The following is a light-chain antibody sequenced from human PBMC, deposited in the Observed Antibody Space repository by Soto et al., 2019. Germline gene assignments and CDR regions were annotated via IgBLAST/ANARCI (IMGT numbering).Light chain of an antibody. Sequence: DIVLTQSPGTLSLSPGERATLSCRASQSLNSSYLAWYQQKPGQAPRLLIYDASCRSTCIPDRFSGSGSGTDFTLPISRLEPEDSAVYYCQQYCSSPPITFGQGTRLEIK. CDR3: QQYCSSPPIT. CDR1: QSLNSSY. V-gene: IGKV3-20*01. J-gene: IGKJ5*01. CDR2: DAS.